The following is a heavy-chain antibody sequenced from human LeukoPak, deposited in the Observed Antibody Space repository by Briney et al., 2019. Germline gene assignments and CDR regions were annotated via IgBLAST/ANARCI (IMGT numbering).Heavy chain of an antibody. CDR3: ARTDGVTVTTSGDAIFDY. D-gene: IGHD4-11*01. CDR1: GFTFSDYY. CDR2: ISSSGSTI. J-gene: IGHJ4*02. V-gene: IGHV3-11*01. Sequence: GGSLRLSCAASGFTFSDYYMSWIRHAPGKGLEWVSYISSSGSTIYYADSVKGRFTISRDNDKNSLYLQMNSLRDEDTAVYYCARTDGVTVTTSGDAIFDYWGQGTLVTVSS.